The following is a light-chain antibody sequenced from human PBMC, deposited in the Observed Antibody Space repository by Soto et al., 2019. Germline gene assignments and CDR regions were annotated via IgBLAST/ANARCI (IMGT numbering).Light chain of an antibody. CDR2: AAS. Sequence: DIQMTQSPSSLSASVGDRVTITCRASQSISDSLNWYQHKPGTAPKLLIYAASSLHSGVPSRFSGGGSRTEFTISISNLQPDDFLSYFCQLAFRFPATFGGGTKGEIK. CDR3: QLAFRFPAT. J-gene: IGKJ4*01. V-gene: IGKV1-39*01. CDR1: QSISDS.